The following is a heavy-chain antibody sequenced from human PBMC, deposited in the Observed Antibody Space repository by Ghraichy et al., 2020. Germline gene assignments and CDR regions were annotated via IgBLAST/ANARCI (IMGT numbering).Heavy chain of an antibody. CDR3: AKDPGYYYVGYFQH. CDR1: GFTFSSYG. J-gene: IGHJ1*01. Sequence: GGSLRLSCAASGFTFSSYGMHWVRQAPGKGLEWVAVISYDGSNKYYADSVKGRFTISRDNSKNTLYLQMNSLRAEDTAVYYCAKDPGYYYVGYFQHWGQGTLVTVSS. V-gene: IGHV3-30*18. CDR2: ISYDGSNK. D-gene: IGHD3-22*01.